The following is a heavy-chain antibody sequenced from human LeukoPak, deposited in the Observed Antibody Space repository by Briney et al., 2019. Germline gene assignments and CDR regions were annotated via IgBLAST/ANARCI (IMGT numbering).Heavy chain of an antibody. CDR3: ARVGREDDWYPWEDYYYYVDV. J-gene: IGHJ6*03. D-gene: IGHD1-26*01. CDR2: INSDGSST. V-gene: IGHV3-74*01. CDR1: GFTFSSYW. Sequence: GGSLRLSCAASGFTFSSYWMHWVRQAPGRGLVWVSRINSDGSSTSYADSVKGRFTISRDNAKNTLYLQMNSLRAEDTAVYYCARVGREDDWYPWEDYYYYVDVWGKGTTVTVSS.